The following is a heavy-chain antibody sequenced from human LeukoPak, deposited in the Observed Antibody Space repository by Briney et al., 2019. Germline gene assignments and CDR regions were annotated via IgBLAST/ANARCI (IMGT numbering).Heavy chain of an antibody. J-gene: IGHJ6*02. Sequence: QPGGSLRLSCAASGFTFSSYAMSWVRQAPGKGLEWASAISGSGGSTYYADSVKGRFTISRDNSKNTLYLQMNSLRAEDTAVYYCAKDYGGYTVTRFDGMDVWGQGTTVTVSS. CDR1: GFTFSSYA. CDR2: ISGSGGST. D-gene: IGHD4-17*01. V-gene: IGHV3-23*01. CDR3: AKDYGGYTVTRFDGMDV.